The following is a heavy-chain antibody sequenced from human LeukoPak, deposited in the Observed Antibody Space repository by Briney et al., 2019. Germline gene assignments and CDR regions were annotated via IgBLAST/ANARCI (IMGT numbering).Heavy chain of an antibody. J-gene: IGHJ4*02. CDR3: AKDLGVY. CDR1: GFTFSDYW. CDR2: IKHDGSER. Sequence: GGSLRLSCAASGFTFSDYWMTWVRQAPGKGLEWVANIKHDGSERHYVDSVKGRFTISRDNAKKSLCLQMNSLRAEDTAVYYCAKDLGVYWGQGTLVTVSS. V-gene: IGHV3-7*01. D-gene: IGHD3-16*01.